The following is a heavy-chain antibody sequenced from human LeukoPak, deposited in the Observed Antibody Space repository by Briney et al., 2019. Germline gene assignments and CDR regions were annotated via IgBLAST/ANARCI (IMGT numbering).Heavy chain of an antibody. CDR3: ARFRIAAVHFDY. Sequence: SETLSLTCSVSGGSISGPTYYWGWIRQPPGKGLEWIGSIYYSGSTYYNPSLKSRVTISVDTSKNQFSLKLSSVTAADTAVYYCARFRIAAVHFDYWGQGTLVTVSS. CDR1: GGSISGPTYY. CDR2: IYYSGST. D-gene: IGHD6-25*01. J-gene: IGHJ4*02. V-gene: IGHV4-39*01.